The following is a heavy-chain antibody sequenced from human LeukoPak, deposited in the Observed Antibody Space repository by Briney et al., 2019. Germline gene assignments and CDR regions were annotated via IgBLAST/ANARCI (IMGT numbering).Heavy chain of an antibody. CDR3: ASTRDDSFFYYYFDY. CDR1: GYTFTGYY. J-gene: IGHJ4*02. V-gene: IGHV1-2*02. CDR2: INPNSGGT. Sequence: ASVKVSCKASGYTFTGYYMHWLRQAPGQGLEWMGWINPNSGGTNYAQKFQGRVTITRDTSISTAYMELSRLRSDDTAVYYCASTRDDSFFYYYFDYWGQGTLVTVSS. D-gene: IGHD1-1*01.